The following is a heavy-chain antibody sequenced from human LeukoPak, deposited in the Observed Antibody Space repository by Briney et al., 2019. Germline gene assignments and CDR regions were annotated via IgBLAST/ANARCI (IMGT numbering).Heavy chain of an antibody. D-gene: IGHD2-15*01. CDR3: AREYCSGGSCRPRYNWFDP. V-gene: IGHV4-59*01. Sequence: SETLSLTCTVSGGSISSYYWSWIRQPPGKGLEWIGYIYYSGSTNYNPSLKSRVTISVDTSKNQFSLKLSSVTVADTAVYYCAREYCSGGSCRPRYNWFDPWGQGTLVTVSS. CDR1: GGSISSYY. CDR2: IYYSGST. J-gene: IGHJ5*02.